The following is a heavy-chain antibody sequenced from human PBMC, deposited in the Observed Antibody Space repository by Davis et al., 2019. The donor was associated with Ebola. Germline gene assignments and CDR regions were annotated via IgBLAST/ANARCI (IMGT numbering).Heavy chain of an antibody. Sequence: PGGSLRLSCEVSGLTISTNYMSWVRQTPGKGLEWVSTISSGGNTDYADSVKGRFTISRDHSMGTLFLQMNTLRAEDTAVYYCARVNYYSKSFDHWGRGTLVTVSS. V-gene: IGHV3-53*01. D-gene: IGHD3-10*01. J-gene: IGHJ4*02. CDR3: ARVNYYSKSFDH. CDR1: GLTISTNY. CDR2: ISSGGNT.